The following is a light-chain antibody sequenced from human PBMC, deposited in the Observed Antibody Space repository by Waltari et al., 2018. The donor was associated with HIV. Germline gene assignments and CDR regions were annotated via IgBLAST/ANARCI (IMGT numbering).Light chain of an antibody. CDR1: SSDVGDYNY. J-gene: IGLJ3*02. CDR2: DVT. Sequence: QSALTQPRSVSGSPGQSVTISCTGTSSDVGDYNYVSWYQQQPGKAPKLSIYDVTKRPSGVPDRFSGSKSGNTASLTISGLQAEDEADYYCSSYAGSYTWVFGGGTKLTVL. V-gene: IGLV2-11*01. CDR3: SSYAGSYTWV.